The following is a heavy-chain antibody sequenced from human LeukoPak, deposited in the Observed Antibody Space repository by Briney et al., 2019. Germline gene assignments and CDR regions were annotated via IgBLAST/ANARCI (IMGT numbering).Heavy chain of an antibody. D-gene: IGHD2-2*01. CDR2: IYTSGST. J-gene: IGHJ6*03. CDR3: ARVPYYAGEGDYYYYYMDV. V-gene: IGHV4-4*07. CDR1: GGSISSDY. Sequence: KPSETLSLTCSVSGGSISSDYWSWIRQPAGKGLEWIGRIYTSGSTDYNPSLKSRVTISVDTSKNQFSLKLSSVTAADTAVYYCARVPYYAGEGDYYYYYMDVWGKGTTVTISS.